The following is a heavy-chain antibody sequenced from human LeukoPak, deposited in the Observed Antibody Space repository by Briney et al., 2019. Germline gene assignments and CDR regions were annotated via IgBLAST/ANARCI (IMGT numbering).Heavy chain of an antibody. D-gene: IGHD3-9*01. CDR1: GGTFSSYA. V-gene: IGHV1-69*06. J-gene: IGHJ4*02. Sequence: ASVKVSCKASGGTFSSYAISWVRQAPGQGLEWVGGIIPIFGTANYAQKFQGRVTITADKSTSTAYMELSSLSSEDTAVYYCATLTYDILTGYYKGYFDYWGQGTLVTVSS. CDR3: ATLTYDILTGYYKGYFDY. CDR2: IIPIFGTA.